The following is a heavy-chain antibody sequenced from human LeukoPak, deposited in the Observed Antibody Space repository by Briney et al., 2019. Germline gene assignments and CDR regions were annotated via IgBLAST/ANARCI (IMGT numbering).Heavy chain of an antibody. J-gene: IGHJ6*03. V-gene: IGHV3-21*01. CDR3: ARSSGWYHRGPDYYYYYMDV. Sequence: PGGTLRLSCAASGVIFNSHSMNWVRQAPGQGLEGVSSISSTSSYIYYADSVKSRFTISRDNAKNSLYLQMNSLRAEDTAVYYCARSSGWYHRGPDYYYYYMDVWGKGTTVTVS. CDR2: ISSTSSYI. D-gene: IGHD6-19*01. CDR1: GVIFNSHS.